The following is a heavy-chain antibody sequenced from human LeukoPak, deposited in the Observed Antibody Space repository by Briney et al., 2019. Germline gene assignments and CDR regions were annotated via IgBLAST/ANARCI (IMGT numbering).Heavy chain of an antibody. J-gene: IGHJ4*02. D-gene: IGHD6-13*01. Sequence: GGSLRLSCAASGFSFSNYWMSWVRQSPEKGLEWVANIKEDGSARYYVDSVKGRFTISRDNPKNSLYLQMGSLRADDTAVYYCAREAPAESSSWTFWGQGTLVTVSS. V-gene: IGHV3-7*03. CDR2: IKEDGSAR. CDR1: GFSFSNYW. CDR3: AREAPAESSSWTF.